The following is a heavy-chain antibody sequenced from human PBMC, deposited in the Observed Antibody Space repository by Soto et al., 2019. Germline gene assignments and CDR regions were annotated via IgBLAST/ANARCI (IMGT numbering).Heavy chain of an antibody. D-gene: IGHD2-8*01. CDR2: ISFDGSKK. V-gene: IGHV3-30*18. CDR1: GLTFSAYG. J-gene: IGHJ3*02. Sequence: QARLVESGGGVVQPGRSLRLSCEASGLTFSAYGMHGVRQAPGKGLEGVATISFDGSKKYFGDSVKGRFTISRDNSKSTLYLEMNSLRTEDTAVYYCAKASHCNKGRCSLGLIGDRAFDIWGQGTMVTVSS. CDR3: AKASHCNKGRCSLGLIGDRAFDI.